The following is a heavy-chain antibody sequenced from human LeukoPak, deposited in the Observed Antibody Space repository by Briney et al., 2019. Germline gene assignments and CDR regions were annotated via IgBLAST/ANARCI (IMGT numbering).Heavy chain of an antibody. V-gene: IGHV1-18*01. J-gene: IGHJ1*01. CDR3: ARPWYDSSGYYPVEYFQH. D-gene: IGHD3-22*01. CDR1: GYTFTSYG. CDR2: ISAYNGNT. Sequence: ASVKVSCKASGYTFTSYGISWVRQAPGQGLEWMGWISAYNGNTNYAQKFQGRVTMTRDTSTSTVYMELSSLRSEDTAVYYCARPWYDSSGYYPVEYFQHWGQGTLVTVSS.